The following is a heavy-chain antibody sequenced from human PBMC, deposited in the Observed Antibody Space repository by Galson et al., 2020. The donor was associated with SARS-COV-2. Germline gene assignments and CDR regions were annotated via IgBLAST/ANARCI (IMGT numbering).Heavy chain of an antibody. CDR2: IIPIFGTA. Sequence: SVKVSCKASGGTFSSYAISWVRQAPGQGLEWMGGIIPIFGTANYAQKFQGRVTITADESTSTAYMELSSLRSEDTAVYYCARDGGDYYDSSGYYGGFDYWGQGTLVTVSS. CDR1: GGTFSSYA. J-gene: IGHJ4*02. D-gene: IGHD3-22*01. CDR3: ARDGGDYYDSSGYYGGFDY. V-gene: IGHV1-69*13.